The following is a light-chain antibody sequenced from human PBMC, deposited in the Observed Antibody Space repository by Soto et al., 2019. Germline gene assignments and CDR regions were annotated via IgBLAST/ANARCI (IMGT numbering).Light chain of an antibody. CDR3: QQYGSSPGGFT. CDR1: QSVSSSY. CDR2: GAS. V-gene: IGKV3-20*01. J-gene: IGKJ3*01. Sequence: EIVLTQSPGTLSLSPGERATLSCRASQSVSSSYLAWYQQKPGQAPRLLIYGASSRATDIPDRFSGSGSGKDFTLTISRLEPEDFAVYYCQQYGSSPGGFTFGPGTKVDIK.